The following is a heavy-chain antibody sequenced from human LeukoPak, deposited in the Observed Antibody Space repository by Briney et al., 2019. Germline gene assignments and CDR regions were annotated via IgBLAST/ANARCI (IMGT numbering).Heavy chain of an antibody. CDR1: GGTFSSYA. V-gene: IGHV1-69*04. J-gene: IGHJ3*02. CDR3: ASGAGGYAAFDI. Sequence: ASVKVSCKASGGTFSSYAISWVRQAPGQGLEWMGRIIPIFGIANYAQKFQARVTITADKSTSTAYMELSSLRSEDTAVYYCASGAGGYAAFDIWGQGTMVTVSS. D-gene: IGHD1-26*01. CDR2: IIPIFGIA.